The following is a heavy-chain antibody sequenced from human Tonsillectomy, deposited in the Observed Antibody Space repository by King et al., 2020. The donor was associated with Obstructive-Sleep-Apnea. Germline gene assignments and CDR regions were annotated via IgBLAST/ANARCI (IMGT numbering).Heavy chain of an antibody. D-gene: IGHD4-11*01. CDR3: ARDDYSNYEGFDY. CDR2: IYHSGST. CDR1: GYSISSGYY. V-gene: IGHV4-38-2*02. Sequence: QLQESGPGLVKPSETLSLTCTVSGYSISSGYYWGWIRQPPGKGLEWIGSIYHSGSTYYNPSLKSRVTISVDTSKNPFSLKLSSVTAADTAVYYCARDDYSNYEGFDYWGQGTLVTVSS. J-gene: IGHJ4*02.